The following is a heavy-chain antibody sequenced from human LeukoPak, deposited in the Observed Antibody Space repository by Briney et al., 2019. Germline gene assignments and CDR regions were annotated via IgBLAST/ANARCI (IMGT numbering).Heavy chain of an antibody. V-gene: IGHV3-7*01. CDR1: GFTFRSSW. Sequence: GGSLRLSCAASGFTFRSSWMNWFRQSSGKGLEWVANIKQDGSEKYYVDSVKGRFTISRDNAKNSLYLQMNSLRAEDTAVYYCAREYSDYFDYWGQGTLVTVSS. CDR3: AREYSDYFDY. D-gene: IGHD5-12*01. CDR2: IKQDGSEK. J-gene: IGHJ4*02.